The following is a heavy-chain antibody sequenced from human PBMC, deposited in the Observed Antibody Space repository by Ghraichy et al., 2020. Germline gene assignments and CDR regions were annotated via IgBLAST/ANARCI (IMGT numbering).Heavy chain of an antibody. CDR2: IGGRGGDI. CDR3: AKYPRDLGSLFDD. J-gene: IGHJ4*02. D-gene: IGHD3-16*01. CDR1: GFTFKNYG. Sequence: LSLTCAASGFTFKNYGMSWVRQAPGKGLEWVSAIGGRGGDIQYADSVKGRFTISRDNSKSILYLQLNSLRVEDTAVYYCAKYPRDLGSLFDDWGQGTLVTVSS. V-gene: IGHV3-23*01.